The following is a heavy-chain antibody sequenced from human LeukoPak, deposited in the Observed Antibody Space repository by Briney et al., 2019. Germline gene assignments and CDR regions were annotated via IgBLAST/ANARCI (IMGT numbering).Heavy chain of an antibody. CDR3: ARGPWGPGGACSSTSCTSDY. D-gene: IGHD2-2*01. Sequence: PSETRSLTCAVYGGSFSGYYCSWIRQPPGKGLEWIGEINHSGSTNYNPSLKSRVNIPVDTSKNQFSLKLSSVPAADTAVYYCARGPWGPGGACSSTSCTSDYWGQGTLVTVSS. J-gene: IGHJ4*02. V-gene: IGHV4-34*01. CDR1: GGSFSGYY. CDR2: INHSGST.